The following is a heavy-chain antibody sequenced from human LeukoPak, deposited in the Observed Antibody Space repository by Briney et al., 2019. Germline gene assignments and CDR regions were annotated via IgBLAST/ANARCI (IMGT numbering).Heavy chain of an antibody. CDR2: ISAYNGNT. D-gene: IGHD4-23*01. Sequence: ASVKVSCKASGYTFTDYYMHWVRQAPGQGLEWMGWISAYNGNTNYAQKLQGRVTMTTDTSTTTAYMELRSLRSDDTAVYYCARLLQGWELNYYYSYMDVWGKGTTVTISS. CDR1: GYTFTDYY. CDR3: ARLLQGWELNYYYSYMDV. V-gene: IGHV1-18*04. J-gene: IGHJ6*03.